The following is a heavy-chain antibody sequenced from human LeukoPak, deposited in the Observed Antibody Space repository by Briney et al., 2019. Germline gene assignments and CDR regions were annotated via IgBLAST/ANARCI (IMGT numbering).Heavy chain of an antibody. D-gene: IGHD2-2*02. V-gene: IGHV3-30*02. CDR3: AKSLNQLLYRLVDY. CDR1: GFTFSSYG. CDR2: IRYDGSNK. Sequence: GGSLRLSCAASGFTFSSYGMHWVRQAPGKGLEWVAFIRYDGSNKYYADSVKGRFTISRDNSKNTLYLQMNSLRAEDTAVYYCAKSLNQLLYRLVDYWGQGTLVTVSS. J-gene: IGHJ4*02.